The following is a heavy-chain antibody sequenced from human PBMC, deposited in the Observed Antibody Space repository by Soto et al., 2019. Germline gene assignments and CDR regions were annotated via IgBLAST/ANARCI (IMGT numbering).Heavy chain of an antibody. CDR3: AREVATSSPALDY. Sequence: GASVKGSCKASGGTFSRYTISWVRQAPGQGLEWMGRIIPILGIANYAQKFQGRVTITADKSTSTAYMELSSLRSEDTAVYYCAREVATSSPALDYWGQGTLVTVSS. CDR2: IIPILGIA. CDR1: GGTFSRYT. D-gene: IGHD5-12*01. J-gene: IGHJ4*02. V-gene: IGHV1-69*04.